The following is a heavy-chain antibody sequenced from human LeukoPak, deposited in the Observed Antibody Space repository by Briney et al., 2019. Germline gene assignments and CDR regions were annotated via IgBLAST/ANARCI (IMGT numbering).Heavy chain of an antibody. CDR3: ARYRYSSGWYLDY. J-gene: IGHJ4*02. V-gene: IGHV3-66*02. D-gene: IGHD6-19*01. Sequence: GGSLRLSCTVSGFTVTTNYMSWVRQAPGKGLEWVSIIHRDGSTYYADSVKGRFTISRDNSKNTLYLQMNSLRAEDTAVYYCARYRYSSGWYLDYWGQGTLVTVSS. CDR1: GFTVTTNY. CDR2: IHRDGST.